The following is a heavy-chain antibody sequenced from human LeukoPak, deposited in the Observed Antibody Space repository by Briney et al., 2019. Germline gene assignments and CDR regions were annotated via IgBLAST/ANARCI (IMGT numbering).Heavy chain of an antibody. D-gene: IGHD4-11*01. Sequence: SETPSLTCTVSGGSISSYYWSWIRQPPGKGLEWIGYIYYSGSTNYNPSLKSRVTISVDTSKNQFSLKLSSVTAADTAVYYCARVNSNYLDGMDVWGQGTTVTVSS. CDR3: ARVNSNYLDGMDV. CDR1: GGSISSYY. V-gene: IGHV4-59*01. CDR2: IYYSGST. J-gene: IGHJ6*02.